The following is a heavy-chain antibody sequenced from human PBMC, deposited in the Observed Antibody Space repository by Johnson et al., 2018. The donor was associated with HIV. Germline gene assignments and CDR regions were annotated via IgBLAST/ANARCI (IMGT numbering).Heavy chain of an antibody. V-gene: IGHV3-49*04. J-gene: IGHJ3*02. CDR1: GFTFDDYG. CDR2: IRSKAYGGTT. Sequence: VQLVESGGGVVQPGGSLRLSCAAAGFTFDDYGMSWVRQAPGKGLEWVGFIRSKAYGGTTEYVASVKGRFTISRDDSKSIAYLQMNSLKTEDTAVYYCAKNREMATIRGAFDIWGQGTMVTVSS. D-gene: IGHD5-24*01. CDR3: AKNREMATIRGAFDI.